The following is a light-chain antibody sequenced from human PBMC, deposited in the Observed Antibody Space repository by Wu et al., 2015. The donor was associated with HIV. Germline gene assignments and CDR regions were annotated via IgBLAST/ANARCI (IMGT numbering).Light chain of an antibody. CDR1: KSVESD. CDR2: GAS. CDR3: QQYYEWPA. V-gene: IGKV3-15*01. J-gene: IGKJ1*01. Sequence: MVMTQSPATLSVSPGERATLSCRASKSVESDLVWYQQKPGQALKIIIYGASTRATGIPARFSGRGSGTEFTLTISSVQSEDFAVYICQQYYEWPAFGQGPRWKSN.